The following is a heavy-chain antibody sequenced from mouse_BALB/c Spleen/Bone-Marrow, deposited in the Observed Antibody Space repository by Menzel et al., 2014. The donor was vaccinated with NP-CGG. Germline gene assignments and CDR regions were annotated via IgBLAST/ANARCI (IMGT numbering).Heavy chain of an antibody. J-gene: IGHJ2*01. CDR2: FNPYNDYI. CDR3: ARRGGERVDY. V-gene: IGHV1S45*01. Sequence: VHLQQPGAELVRPGASVKISCKAFGYTFTNHHINWVKQRPGQGLDWIGYFNPYNDYITYNQKFRGKATLTVDKSSSTANLELSSLTSEDSAVYDCARRGGERVDYWGQGTTLTVSS. D-gene: IGHD1-1*02. CDR1: GYTFTNHH.